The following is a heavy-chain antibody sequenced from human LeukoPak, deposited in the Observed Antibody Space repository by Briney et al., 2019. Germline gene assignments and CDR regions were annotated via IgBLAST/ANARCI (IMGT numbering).Heavy chain of an antibody. Sequence: PGGSLRLSCAVSGFTCNDHEMNWVRQAPGKGLERVSYISSSGSTIYYADSVKGRFTISRDNAKNSLYLQMNSLRAEDTAVYYCAREEGSSGDYFDYWGQGTLVAVSS. CDR2: ISSSGSTI. V-gene: IGHV3-48*03. D-gene: IGHD2-15*01. J-gene: IGHJ4*02. CDR3: AREEGSSGDYFDY. CDR1: GFTCNDHE.